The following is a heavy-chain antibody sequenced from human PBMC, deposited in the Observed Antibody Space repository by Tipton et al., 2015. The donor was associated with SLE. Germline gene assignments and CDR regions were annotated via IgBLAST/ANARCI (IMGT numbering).Heavy chain of an antibody. CDR1: GFTFSSYA. Sequence: SLRLSCATSGFTFSSYALSWVRRAPGRGLEWVSAISGGGGSTYYADFVKGRFSISIDKSKKTLFLQMNSLRVDDTATYYCAKFESTTDFYLDSWGQGTLVSVSS. J-gene: IGHJ4*02. D-gene: IGHD1-1*01. CDR2: ISGGGGST. CDR3: AKFESTTDFYLDS. V-gene: IGHV3-23*01.